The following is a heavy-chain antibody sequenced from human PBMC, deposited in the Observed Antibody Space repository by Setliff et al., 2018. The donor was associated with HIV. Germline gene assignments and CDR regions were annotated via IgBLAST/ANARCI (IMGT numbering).Heavy chain of an antibody. J-gene: IGHJ6*02. Sequence: GGSLRLSCAASRFDFNNYWMCWVRQAPGKGLEWVANIDQDGSEKNYVDSVKGRFTISRDNAKNSLYLQMDSLRVEDTTVYYCTRKLAPGLGMDVWGQGTTVTVSS. CDR1: RFDFNNYW. CDR2: IDQDGSEK. V-gene: IGHV3-7*01. CDR3: TRKLAPGLGMDV. D-gene: IGHD3-3*02.